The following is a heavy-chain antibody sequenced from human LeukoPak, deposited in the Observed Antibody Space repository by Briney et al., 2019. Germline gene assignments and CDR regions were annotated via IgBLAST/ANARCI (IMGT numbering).Heavy chain of an antibody. Sequence: PSETLSLTCTVSGGSISSYYWSWIRQPPGKGLEWIGYIYNSGSTNYNPSLKSRVTISVDTSKNQFSLKLSSVTAADTAVYYCARLVQGLYFDYWGQGTLVTVSS. CDR3: ARLVQGLYFDY. CDR2: IYNSGST. D-gene: IGHD6-13*01. V-gene: IGHV4-59*08. CDR1: GGSISSYY. J-gene: IGHJ4*02.